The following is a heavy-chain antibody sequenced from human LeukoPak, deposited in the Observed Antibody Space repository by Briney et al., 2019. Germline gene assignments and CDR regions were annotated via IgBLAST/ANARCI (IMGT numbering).Heavy chain of an antibody. V-gene: IGHV1-18*01. Sequence: ASVKVSCKASGYTFTSYGISWVRQAPGQGLEWMGGIIPIFGTANYAQNLQGRVTMTTDTSTSTAYMELRSLRSDDTAVYYCARRGGKNYGDYVLYYYYMDVWGKGTTVTVSS. D-gene: IGHD4-17*01. CDR1: GYTFTSYG. CDR3: ARRGGKNYGDYVLYYYYMDV. J-gene: IGHJ6*03. CDR2: IIPIFGTA.